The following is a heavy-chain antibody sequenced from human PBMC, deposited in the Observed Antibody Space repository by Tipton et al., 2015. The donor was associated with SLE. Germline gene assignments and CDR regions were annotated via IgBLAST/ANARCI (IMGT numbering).Heavy chain of an antibody. Sequence: TLSLTCAVYGGSFSGYYWSWIRQPPGRGLEWIGEINHSGSTKYNPSLKSRVTISVDRSKNQFSLKLTSVTAADTAGYYCARNSSGWTVIGGFDYWGQGTLVTVSS. CDR1: GGSFSGYY. CDR2: INHSGST. J-gene: IGHJ4*02. CDR3: ARNSSGWTVIGGFDY. D-gene: IGHD6-19*01. V-gene: IGHV4-34*01.